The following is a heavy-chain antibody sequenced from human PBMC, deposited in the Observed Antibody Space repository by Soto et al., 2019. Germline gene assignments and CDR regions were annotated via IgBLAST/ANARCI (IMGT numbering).Heavy chain of an antibody. J-gene: IGHJ4*02. V-gene: IGHV1-18*01. CDR1: GYTFTSYG. CDR2: ISAYNGNT. CDR3: ARDQTYYYDSSGRTKDY. D-gene: IGHD3-22*01. Sequence: ASVKVSGKASGYTFTSYGISCVLQSPLQWLEWMGWISAYNGNTNYAQKLQGRVTMTTDTSTSTAYMELRSLRSDDTAVYYCARDQTYYYDSSGRTKDYWGQGTLVTVSS.